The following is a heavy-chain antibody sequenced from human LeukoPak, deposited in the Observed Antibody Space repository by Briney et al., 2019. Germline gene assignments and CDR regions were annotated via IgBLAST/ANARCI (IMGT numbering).Heavy chain of an antibody. V-gene: IGHV4-38-2*02. CDR1: GYSISSGYY. CDR2: IYHSGST. CDR3: ARDWETYYYGSGSYGSA. J-gene: IGHJ5*02. Sequence: PSETLSLTCTVSGYSISSGYYWGWIRQPPGQGLEWIGSIYHSGSTYYNPSLKSRVTISVDTSKNQFSLKLSSVTAADTAVYYCARDWETYYYGSGSYGSAWGQGTLVTVSS. D-gene: IGHD3-10*01.